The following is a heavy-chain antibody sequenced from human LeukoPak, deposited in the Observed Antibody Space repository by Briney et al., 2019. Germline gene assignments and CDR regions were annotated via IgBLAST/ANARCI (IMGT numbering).Heavy chain of an antibody. Sequence: GASVTVSCKASGITLTDHYIHWLRQAPGQGLEWMGWINPNTGHTGYAEKFQGGVTMTRDTSISTAYMELSRLRSDDTAVYYCARDRATVTTTFDYWGQGTLVTVSS. CDR1: GITLTDHY. CDR2: INPNTGHT. D-gene: IGHD4-17*01. V-gene: IGHV1-2*02. J-gene: IGHJ4*02. CDR3: ARDRATVTTTFDY.